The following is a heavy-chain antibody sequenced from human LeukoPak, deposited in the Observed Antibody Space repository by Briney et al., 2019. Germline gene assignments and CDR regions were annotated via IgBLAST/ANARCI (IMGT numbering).Heavy chain of an antibody. J-gene: IGHJ5*02. CDR3: AKQGPQSYQLHGWFDP. V-gene: IGHV3-9*01. CDR1: GFTFDDYA. CDR2: ISWNSGSI. Sequence: GGSLRLSCAASGFTFDDYAMHWVRQAPGKGLEWVSGISWNSGSIGYADSVKGRFTISRDNAKNSLYLQMNSLRAEDTALYYCAKQGPQSYQLHGWFDPWGLGTLVTVSS. D-gene: IGHD2-2*01.